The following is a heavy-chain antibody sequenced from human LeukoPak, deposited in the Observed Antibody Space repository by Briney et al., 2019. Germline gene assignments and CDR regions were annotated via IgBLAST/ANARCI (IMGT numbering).Heavy chain of an antibody. Sequence: GGSLRLSCAASGFTFRDYTMNLVRQAPGKGLEWVSSISGTSSYFYYADSVQGRFTISRDNAKNSLYLQMDSLRAEDTAVYYCARWPPSRGALDLWGQGTLVTVSS. J-gene: IGHJ3*01. CDR1: GFTFRDYT. CDR2: ISGTSSYF. D-gene: IGHD4-23*01. V-gene: IGHV3-21*01. CDR3: ARWPPSRGALDL.